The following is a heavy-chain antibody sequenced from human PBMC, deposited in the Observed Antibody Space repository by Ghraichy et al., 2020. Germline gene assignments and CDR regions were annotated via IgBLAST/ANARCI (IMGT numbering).Heavy chain of an antibody. CDR3: ARVEVPATIHY. D-gene: IGHD2-2*01. CDR1: GYTFTTYS. V-gene: IGHV1-18*04. Sequence: DSVKVSCKTSGYTFTTYSLTWVRQAPGQGLEWVGWITTFNGDTNYAQKFQGRVSMTTDTSTSTAYMELGSLRSDDTAVYFCARVEVPATIHYWGQGTLVTVSS. J-gene: IGHJ4*02. CDR2: ITTFNGDT.